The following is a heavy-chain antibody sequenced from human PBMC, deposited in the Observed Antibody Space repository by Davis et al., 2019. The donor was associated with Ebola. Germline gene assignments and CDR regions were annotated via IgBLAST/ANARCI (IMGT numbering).Heavy chain of an antibody. V-gene: IGHV3-23*01. D-gene: IGHD1-7*01. Sequence: GESLKISCAASGFTFSSNSMNWVRQAPGKGLEWVSGISASAGSTFYADSVNGRFTISRDNSKSTLYLQMNTLRAEDTAVYYCAKDLGTSGAFDIWGQGTVVTVSS. CDR3: AKDLGTSGAFDI. J-gene: IGHJ3*02. CDR2: ISASAGST. CDR1: GFTFSSNS.